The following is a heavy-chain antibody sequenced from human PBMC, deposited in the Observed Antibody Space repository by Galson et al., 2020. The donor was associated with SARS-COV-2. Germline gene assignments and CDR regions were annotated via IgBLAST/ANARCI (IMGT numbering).Heavy chain of an antibody. J-gene: IGHJ4*02. CDR1: GFSLTTSGMC. V-gene: IGHV2-70*11. D-gene: IGHD6-19*01. CDR3: ARIDSSGCRGNY. Sequence: ESGPTLVKPTQTLTLTSTFSGFSLTTSGMCENWIRQPPGKALEWPARIDWDGHKYYSTSLKTRRTISKDTSKNQVVLTMTDMDPVDTATYYCARIDSSGCRGNYWCQGTPFTVSS. CDR2: IDWDGHK.